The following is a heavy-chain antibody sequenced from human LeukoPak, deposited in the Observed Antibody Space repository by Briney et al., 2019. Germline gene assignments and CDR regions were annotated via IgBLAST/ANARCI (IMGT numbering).Heavy chain of an antibody. Sequence: SETLSLTCTVSGGSISSSSYYWGWIRQPPGKGLEWIGSIYYSGSTYYNPSLKSRVTMSVDTSRNQFFLRLSSVTAADTAVYYCARGYCSGGSCYSHRGPQEYDAFDIWGQGTMVTVSS. V-gene: IGHV4-39*07. D-gene: IGHD2-15*01. CDR2: IYYSGST. CDR1: GGSISSSSYY. CDR3: ARGYCSGGSCYSHRGPQEYDAFDI. J-gene: IGHJ3*02.